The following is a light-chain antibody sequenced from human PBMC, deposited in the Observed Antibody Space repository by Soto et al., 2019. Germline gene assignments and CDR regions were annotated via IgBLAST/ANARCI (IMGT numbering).Light chain of an antibody. CDR1: QSISSW. Sequence: DIQMTQSPSTLSASVGDRVTITCRASQSISSWLAWYQQKPWKAPKLLIYDASSLESGVPSRFSGSGSGTEFTLTISSLQPDDFATYYCQQYNSPMYTFGQGTKLEIK. J-gene: IGKJ2*01. CDR2: DAS. CDR3: QQYNSPMYT. V-gene: IGKV1-5*01.